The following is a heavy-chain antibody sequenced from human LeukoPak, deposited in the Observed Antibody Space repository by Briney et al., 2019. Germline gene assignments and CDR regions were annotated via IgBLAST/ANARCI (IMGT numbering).Heavy chain of an antibody. CDR1: GYTFTSYA. J-gene: IGHJ3*02. D-gene: IGHD6-19*01. V-gene: IGHV1-3*01. CDR3: ARSWQMQWLVDAFDI. CDR2: INAGNGNT. Sequence: ASVKVSCKASGYTFTSYAMHWVRQAPGQRLEWMGWINAGNGNTKYSQKFQGRVTITRDTSASTAYMELSSLRSEDTAVYYCARSWQMQWLVDAFDIWGQGTMVTVSS.